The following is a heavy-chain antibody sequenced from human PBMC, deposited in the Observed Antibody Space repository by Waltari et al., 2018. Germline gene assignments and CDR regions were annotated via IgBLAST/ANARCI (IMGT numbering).Heavy chain of an antibody. CDR1: GGSISSSSYY. V-gene: IGHV4-39*07. CDR2: IYYSGST. CDR3: ARLYYYASGYMDV. J-gene: IGHJ6*03. Sequence: QLQLQESGPGLVKPSETLSLTCTVSGGSISSSSYYWGWIRQPPGKGLEWLGRIYYSGSTDYNPSLKGRVTISVDTSKNQFSLKLSSVTAADTAVYYCARLYYYASGYMDVWGKGTTVTVSS. D-gene: IGHD3-22*01.